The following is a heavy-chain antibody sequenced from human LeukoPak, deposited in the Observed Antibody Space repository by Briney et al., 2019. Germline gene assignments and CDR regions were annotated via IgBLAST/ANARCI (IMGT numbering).Heavy chain of an antibody. J-gene: IGHJ4*02. CDR2: FDPEDGET. CDR3: ATDHYDSSGYFC. D-gene: IGHD3-22*01. CDR1: GYTFTSYD. V-gene: IGHV1-24*01. Sequence: VASVKVSCKASGYTFTSYDINWVRQATGKGLEWMGGFDPEDGETIYAQKFQGRVTMTEDTSTDTAYMELSSLRSEDTAVYYCATDHYDSSGYFCWGQGTLVTVSS.